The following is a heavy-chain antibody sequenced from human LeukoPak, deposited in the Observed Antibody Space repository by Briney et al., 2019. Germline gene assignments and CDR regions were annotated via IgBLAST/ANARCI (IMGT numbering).Heavy chain of an antibody. CDR1: GYTFTSYA. Sequence: VSVKVSCKASGYTFTSYAMHWVRQAPGQRLEWMGWTNAGNGNTKYSQKFQGRVTITRDTSASTAYMELSSLRSEDTAVYYCARGSRYYFDYWGQGTLVTVSS. CDR2: TNAGNGNT. V-gene: IGHV1-3*01. CDR3: ARGSRYYFDY. J-gene: IGHJ4*02.